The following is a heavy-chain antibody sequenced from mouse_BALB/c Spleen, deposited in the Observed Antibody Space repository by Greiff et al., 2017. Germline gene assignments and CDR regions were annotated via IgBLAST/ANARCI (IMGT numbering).Heavy chain of an antibody. D-gene: IGHD2-14*01. CDR2: ISSGGST. V-gene: IGHV5-6-5*01. J-gene: IGHJ2*01. CDR3: ARGRGYRYDADY. Sequence: EVQGVESGGGLVKPGGSLKLSCAASGFTFSSYAMSWVRQTPEKRLEWVASISSGGSTYYPDSVKGRFTISRDNARNILYLQMSSLRSEDTAMYYCARGRGYRYDADYWGQGTTLTVSS. CDR1: GFTFSSYA.